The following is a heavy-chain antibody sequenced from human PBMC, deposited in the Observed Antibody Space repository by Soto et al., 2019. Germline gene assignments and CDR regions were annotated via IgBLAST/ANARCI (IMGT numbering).Heavy chain of an antibody. CDR3: ARDGYYNVDY. V-gene: IGHV3-21*05. J-gene: IGHJ4*02. Sequence: GGSLRLSCAASGFTFNTHGMHWVRQAPGKGLEWISYISARSNDIQYTESVKGRFTISRDNAENSLYLQMNSLRAEDTALYYCARDGYYNVDYWGQGTLVTVSS. CDR1: GFTFNTHG. D-gene: IGHD3-9*01. CDR2: ISARSNDI.